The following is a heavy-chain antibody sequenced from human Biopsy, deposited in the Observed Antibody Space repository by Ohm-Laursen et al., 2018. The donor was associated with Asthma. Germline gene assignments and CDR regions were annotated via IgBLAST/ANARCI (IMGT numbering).Heavy chain of an antibody. D-gene: IGHD4-17*01. CDR3: ASDFPKDYARYNFQF. CDR1: GYSLTDLS. CDR2: HDHEEGGT. V-gene: IGHV1-24*01. J-gene: IGHJ4*02. Sequence: SVKVSCKISGYSLTDLSMHWVRQAPGQGLEWMGGHDHEEGGTVNAWRFQGRVTMTEDTSTDTAYMELSSLSSDDTAVYYCASDFPKDYARYNFQFWGQGTLVTVSS.